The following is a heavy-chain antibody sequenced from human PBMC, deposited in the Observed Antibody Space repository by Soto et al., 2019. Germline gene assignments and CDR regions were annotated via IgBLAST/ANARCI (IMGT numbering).Heavy chain of an antibody. Sequence: QVQLVQSGVEVKKPVSSVKVSCKASGGTFSSYAISWVRQAPGQGLEWMGGLIPIFGTANYVQKFQSRGRITADVSTSTAYMELSSLRSEDTAVYYCAREDIVVVVAAPYYYYGMDVWGQGTTVTVSS. V-gene: IGHV1-69*01. CDR2: LIPIFGTA. CDR1: GGTFSSYA. CDR3: AREDIVVVVAAPYYYYGMDV. D-gene: IGHD2-15*01. J-gene: IGHJ6*02.